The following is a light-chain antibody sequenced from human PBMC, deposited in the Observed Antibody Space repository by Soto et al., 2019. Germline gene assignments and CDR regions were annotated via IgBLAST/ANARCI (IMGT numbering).Light chain of an antibody. CDR1: QSVSSN. CDR3: QQYNNWGT. V-gene: IGKV3-15*01. J-gene: IGKJ1*01. CDR2: GAS. Sequence: EIVMTQSPATLSVSPGERATLSCRASQSVSSNLAWYQQKPGQAPRLLIYGASRATGIPARFSGSGSGTEFTLTISSLQSEDFAVYYCQQYNNWGTFGQGTKVEIK.